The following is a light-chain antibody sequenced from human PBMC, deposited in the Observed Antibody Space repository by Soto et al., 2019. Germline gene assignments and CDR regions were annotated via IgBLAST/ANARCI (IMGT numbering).Light chain of an antibody. Sequence: EIVLTQSPGTLSLSPGERATLSCRASQSVSSNYLAWYQQKPGQAPSLLIYGASSRATGIPDRFSGSGSGTDFTLTISRLEPEDFAAYYCQQYSDLPRTFGQGTRVEIK. CDR1: QSVSSNY. CDR3: QQYSDLPRT. J-gene: IGKJ1*01. CDR2: GAS. V-gene: IGKV3-20*01.